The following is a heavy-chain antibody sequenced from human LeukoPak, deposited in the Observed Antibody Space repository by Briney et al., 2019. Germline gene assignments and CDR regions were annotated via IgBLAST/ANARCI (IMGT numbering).Heavy chain of an antibody. CDR3: ARRFSSWSSFDY. Sequence: SETLSLTCTVSGGSISSSSSYWGWIRQPPGKGLEWIAYVYYSGNTHYNPSLKSRVTVSVDTSKNQFSLRLTSVTAADTAVYYCARRFSSWSSFDYWGQGTLVTVSP. V-gene: IGHV4-61*05. D-gene: IGHD6-13*01. J-gene: IGHJ4*02. CDR1: GGSISSSSSY. CDR2: VYYSGNT.